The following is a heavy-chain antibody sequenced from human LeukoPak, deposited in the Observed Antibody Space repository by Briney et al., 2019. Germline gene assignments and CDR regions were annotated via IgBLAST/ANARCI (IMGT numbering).Heavy chain of an antibody. V-gene: IGHV3-21*01. Sequence: GGSLRLSCAASGFTFSSYYMNWVRQAPGKGLEWVSFIGTSGSSIHYADSVKGRFTISRDNAKNSLCLQMNSLSVEDTAVYYCARQGAYGDLNYWGQGTLVTVSS. CDR2: IGTSGSSI. D-gene: IGHD4-17*01. J-gene: IGHJ4*02. CDR1: GFTFSSYY. CDR3: ARQGAYGDLNY.